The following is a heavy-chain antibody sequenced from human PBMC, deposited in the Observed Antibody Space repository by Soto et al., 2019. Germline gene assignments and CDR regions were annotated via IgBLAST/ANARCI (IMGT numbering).Heavy chain of an antibody. CDR3: ATAEVDY. Sequence: GGSLRLSGAVSGFTFANHFMHWVRQAPGKGLEWASRMNSDGSTTDYADSVKGRFTVSRDNAKNTLYLQMNSLRAEDTAVYYCATAEVDYWGPGTLVTVSS. CDR1: GFTFANHF. J-gene: IGHJ4*02. CDR2: MNSDGSTT. V-gene: IGHV3-74*01.